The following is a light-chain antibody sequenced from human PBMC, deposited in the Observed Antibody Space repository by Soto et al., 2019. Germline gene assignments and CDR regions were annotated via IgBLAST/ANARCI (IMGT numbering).Light chain of an antibody. CDR2: DAS. V-gene: IGKV3-20*01. CDR3: QQYASSPLT. J-gene: IGKJ4*01. CDR1: QTISND. Sequence: EVVMTQSPATVSVSPGEGVTLSCRASQTISNDLAWYQQNPGQAPRLLIYDASSRATGIPGRFSGSGSGTDFSLTISRLEPEDFAVYYCQQYASSPLTFGGGTKVDI.